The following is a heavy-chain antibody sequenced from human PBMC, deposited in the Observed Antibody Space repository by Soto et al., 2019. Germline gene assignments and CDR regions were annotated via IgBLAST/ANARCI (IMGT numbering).Heavy chain of an antibody. D-gene: IGHD3-22*01. CDR1: GGSISSGGYY. CDR3: ARVNYDSLDY. J-gene: IGHJ4*02. V-gene: IGHV4-31*03. Sequence: SETLSLTCTVSGGSISSGGYYWSWIRQHPGKGLEWIGYIYYSGSTYYNPSLKSRVTISVDTSKNQFSLKLSSVTAADTAVYYCARVNYDSLDYWGQGTLVTVSS. CDR2: IYYSGST.